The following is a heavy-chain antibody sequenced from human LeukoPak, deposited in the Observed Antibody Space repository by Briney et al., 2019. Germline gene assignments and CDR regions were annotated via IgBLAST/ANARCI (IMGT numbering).Heavy chain of an antibody. CDR2: INHSGST. J-gene: IGHJ6*02. Sequence: SETLSLTCAVYGGSFSGYYWSWIRQPPGKRLEWIGEINHSGSTNYNPSLKSRVTISVDTSKNQFSLKLSSVTAADTAVYYCARQYSSSWRVVYYYYYGMDVWGQGTTVTVSS. V-gene: IGHV4-34*01. CDR3: ARQYSSSWRVVYYYYYGMDV. D-gene: IGHD6-13*01. CDR1: GGSFSGYY.